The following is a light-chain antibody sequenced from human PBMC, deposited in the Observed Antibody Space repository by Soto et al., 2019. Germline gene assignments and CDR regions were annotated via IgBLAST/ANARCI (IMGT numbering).Light chain of an antibody. Sequence: QSVLTQPPSVSGAPGQRVTISCTGSSSNLGAGYDVHWYQQFPGTAPKLLIYGNNNRPSGVPDRVSGSKSGTSASLAITGLQADDEAAYYCQYYDISLSGSVVFGGGTKLTVL. CDR1: SSNLGAGYD. CDR2: GNN. V-gene: IGLV1-40*01. J-gene: IGLJ2*01. CDR3: QYYDISLSGSVV.